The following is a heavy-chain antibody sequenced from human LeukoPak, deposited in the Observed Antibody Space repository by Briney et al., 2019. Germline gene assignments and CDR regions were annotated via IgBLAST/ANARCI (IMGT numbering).Heavy chain of an antibody. CDR1: GDSISSYY. V-gene: IGHV4-59*08. J-gene: IGHJ3*02. CDR3: VKAAPGPHDAFDI. CDR2: IHYSGTT. D-gene: IGHD6-13*01. Sequence: PSETLSLTCTVSGDSISSYYWSWIRQPPGKGLEWIANIHYSGTTNYNPSHKSRVTISIDTSKNQFSLRLSSVTATDTAVYYCVKAAPGPHDAFDIWGQGTLVTVSS.